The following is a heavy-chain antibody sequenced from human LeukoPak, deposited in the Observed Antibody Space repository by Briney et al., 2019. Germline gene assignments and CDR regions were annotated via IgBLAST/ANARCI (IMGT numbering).Heavy chain of an antibody. V-gene: IGHV3-7*01. CDR3: VRTPIAGGDSAIDH. D-gene: IGHD2-21*02. CDR1: GFTFSNYW. CDR2: IKQDGGER. J-gene: IGHJ4*02. Sequence: GGSLRLSCAASGFTFSNYWITWVRQAPGKGLEWVANIKQDGGERNYVGSVRGRFTISRDNAKNSLYLQMSSLRGEDTAVYYCVRTPIAGGDSAIDHWGQGNLVTVSS.